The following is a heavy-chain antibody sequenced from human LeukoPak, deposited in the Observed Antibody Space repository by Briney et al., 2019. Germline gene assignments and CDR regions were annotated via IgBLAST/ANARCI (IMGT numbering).Heavy chain of an antibody. V-gene: IGHV3-23*01. CDR2: ITGSGDDT. J-gene: IGHJ4*02. CDR3: AKYTPANYYGSGSIFDY. D-gene: IGHD3-10*01. Sequence: GGSLRLSCAASGFTFSSYAMSWVRQAPGKGLEWVSAITGSGDDTYYADSVKGRFTISRDSSKNTLYLQMNSLRAEDTAVYYCAKYTPANYYGSGSIFDYWGQGALVTVSS. CDR1: GFTFSSYA.